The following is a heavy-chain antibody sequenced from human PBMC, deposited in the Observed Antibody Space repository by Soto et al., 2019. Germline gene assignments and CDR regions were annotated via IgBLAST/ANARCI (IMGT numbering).Heavy chain of an antibody. J-gene: IGHJ6*02. D-gene: IGHD2-15*01. Sequence: SETLSLTCTVSGGAISSYYWSWIRQPPGKGLEWIGYIYYSGSTNYNPSLKSRVTISVDTSKNQFSLKLSSVTAADTAVYYCARDREVVAATSIYYGMDVWGQGTTVTVSS. CDR1: GGAISSYY. CDR2: IYYSGST. V-gene: IGHV4-59*01. CDR3: ARDREVVAATSIYYGMDV.